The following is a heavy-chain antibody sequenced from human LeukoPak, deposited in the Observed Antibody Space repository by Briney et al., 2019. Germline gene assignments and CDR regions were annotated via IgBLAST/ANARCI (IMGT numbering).Heavy chain of an antibody. D-gene: IGHD6-19*01. V-gene: IGHV3-33*01. Sequence: PGTSLRLSCAASGFTFSRFGMHWVRQAPGTGLEWVAVIWYGGGNKYYADSVKGRFTIFRENAESSLYLQMNSLRAEDTAVYYCAREPPVVAGTNYFYGMDVWGQGTTVTVSS. CDR1: GFTFSRFG. J-gene: IGHJ6*02. CDR2: IWYGGGNK. CDR3: AREPPVVAGTNYFYGMDV.